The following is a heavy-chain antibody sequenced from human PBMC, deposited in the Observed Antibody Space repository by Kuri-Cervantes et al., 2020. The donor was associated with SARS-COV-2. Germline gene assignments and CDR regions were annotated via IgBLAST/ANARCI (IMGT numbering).Heavy chain of an antibody. CDR1: GYSISSGYY. CDR2: IYYSGST. CDR3: ARHYYGSGSYYNWGSFDY. D-gene: IGHD3-10*01. Sequence: GSLRLSCAVSGYSISSGYYWGWIRQPPGKGLEWIGSIYYSGSTYYNPSLKSRVTISVDTSKNQFSLKLSSVTAADTAVYYCARHYYGSGSYYNWGSFDYWGQGTLVTVSS. J-gene: IGHJ4*02. V-gene: IGHV4-38-2*01.